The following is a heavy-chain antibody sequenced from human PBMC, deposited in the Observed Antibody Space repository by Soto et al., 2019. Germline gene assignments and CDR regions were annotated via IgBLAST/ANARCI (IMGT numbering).Heavy chain of an antibody. J-gene: IGHJ4*02. V-gene: IGHV4-31*03. CDR2: IFYSGST. D-gene: IGHD3-22*01. CDR1: GGSISIGGYS. CDR3: ARVGDSSGYEQYYFDY. Sequence: QVQLQESGPGLVKPSQTLSLTCTVSGGSISIGGYSWSWFRQHTVKGREWIGYIFYSGSTYYNPSLKSRVTISGATSKNQFSLKLSSVTAADTSVYYCARVGDSSGYEQYYFDYWGQGTLVTVSS.